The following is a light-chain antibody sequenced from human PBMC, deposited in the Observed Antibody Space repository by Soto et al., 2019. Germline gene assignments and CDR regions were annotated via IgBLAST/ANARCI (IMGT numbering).Light chain of an antibody. Sequence: QSVLTQPASVSGSPGQSVAISCTGTSSDVGAYNYVSWYQQLPGKAPKLLIYDVSHRPSWVSDRFSGSKSGNTASLTISGLQAEDEGDYYCNSYTSSSTLYVSGTGTKVTV. CDR1: SSDVGAYNY. J-gene: IGLJ1*01. CDR2: DVS. CDR3: NSYTSSSTLYV. V-gene: IGLV2-14*01.